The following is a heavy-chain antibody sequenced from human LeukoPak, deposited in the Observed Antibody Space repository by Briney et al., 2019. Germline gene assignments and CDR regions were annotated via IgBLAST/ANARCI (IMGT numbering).Heavy chain of an antibody. V-gene: IGHV1-2*02. J-gene: IGHJ3*02. D-gene: IGHD3-22*01. CDR2: INPNSGGT. Sequence: SVKVSCKASGYTFTGYYMHWVRQAPGQGLEWMGWINPNSGGTNYAQKFQGRVTMTRDTSISTAYMELSRLRSDDTAVYYCASLYYDSSGYSYDAFDIWGQGTMVTVSS. CDR3: ASLYYDSSGYSYDAFDI. CDR1: GYTFTGYY.